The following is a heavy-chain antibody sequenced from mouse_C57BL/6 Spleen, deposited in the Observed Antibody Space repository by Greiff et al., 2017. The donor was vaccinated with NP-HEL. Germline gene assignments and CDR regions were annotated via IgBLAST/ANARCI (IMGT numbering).Heavy chain of an antibody. J-gene: IGHJ1*03. D-gene: IGHD1-1*01. Sequence: VQLQQSGPELVKPGASVKIPCKASGYTFTDYNMDWVKQSHGKSLEWIGDINPNNGGTIYNQKFKGKATLTVDKSSSTAYMERRSLTSEDTAVYYCARGNYGSRGYFDVWGTGTTVTVSS. CDR3: ARGNYGSRGYFDV. CDR2: INPNNGGT. V-gene: IGHV1-18*01. CDR1: GYTFTDYN.